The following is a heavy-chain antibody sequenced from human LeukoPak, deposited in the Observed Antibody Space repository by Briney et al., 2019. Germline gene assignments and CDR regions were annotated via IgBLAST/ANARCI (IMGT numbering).Heavy chain of an antibody. D-gene: IGHD2-15*01. CDR1: GGSISSYY. CDR3: ARSLEVEVAASWFDP. CDR2: IYYSES. Sequence: SETLSLTCTVSGGSISSYYWSWIRQSPGKGLEWIGYIYYSESNYNPSLKSRVTISLDTSKNQFSLKLTSVTSADTAVYYCARSLEVEVAASWFDPWGQGTLVTVSS. J-gene: IGHJ5*02. V-gene: IGHV4-59*01.